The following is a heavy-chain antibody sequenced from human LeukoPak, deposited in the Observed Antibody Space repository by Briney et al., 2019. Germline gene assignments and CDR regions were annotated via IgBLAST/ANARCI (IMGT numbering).Heavy chain of an antibody. D-gene: IGHD3-22*01. CDR3: ARLIYYDSSGYYAAPGFDY. V-gene: IGHV5-51*01. CDR1: GYSFTSYW. J-gene: IGHJ4*02. Sequence: GESLKISCKGSGYSFTSYWIGWVRQMPGKGLEWMGNIYPGDSDTRYSPSFQGQVTISADKSISTAYLQWSSLKASDTAMYYCARLIYYDSSGYYAAPGFDYWGQGTLVTVSS. CDR2: IYPGDSDT.